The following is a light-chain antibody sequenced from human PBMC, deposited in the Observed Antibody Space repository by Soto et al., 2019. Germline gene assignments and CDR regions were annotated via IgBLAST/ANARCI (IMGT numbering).Light chain of an antibody. J-gene: IGKJ1*01. CDR1: QSISSW. V-gene: IGKV1-5*01. CDR3: QQYNSYSPT. Sequence: DIQMTQSPSTLSASVGDRVTITCRASQSISSWLAWYQQKPGKAPKVLNYDASSVESGLPSRFSGSGSGTEFTLTISSLQPDDFATYYCQQYNSYSPTFGQGTKVEIK. CDR2: DAS.